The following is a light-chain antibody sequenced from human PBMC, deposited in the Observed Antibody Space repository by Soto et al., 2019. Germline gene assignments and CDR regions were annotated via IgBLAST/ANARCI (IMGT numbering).Light chain of an antibody. CDR2: KAS. J-gene: IGKJ4*01. CDR1: QSISSW. V-gene: IGKV1-5*03. CDR3: QQYERYPMT. Sequence: DSQMTQYPSTLSASVGDRVTITCRASQSISSWFAWYQQKPGKAPKLLISKASTLQSGVPPRFSGSGYGTELTLTSSRLQPYDFATYYCQQYERYPMTFGGGTKVEIK.